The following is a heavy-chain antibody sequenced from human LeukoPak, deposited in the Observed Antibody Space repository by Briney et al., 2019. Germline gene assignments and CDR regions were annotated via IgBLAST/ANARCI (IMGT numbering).Heavy chain of an antibody. D-gene: IGHD3-3*01. CDR3: TRGSTIFGVVGNY. V-gene: IGHV4-39*01. J-gene: IGHJ4*02. CDR2: INYSGST. Sequence: SETLSLTCTVSGGSISSSYFYWGWLRQPPGTGLEWVGSINYSGSTYYNPSLKSRVTISVDTSKNQFSLNLSSVNAADTAIYYCTRGSTIFGVVGNYWGQGTLVTVSS. CDR1: GGSISSSYFY.